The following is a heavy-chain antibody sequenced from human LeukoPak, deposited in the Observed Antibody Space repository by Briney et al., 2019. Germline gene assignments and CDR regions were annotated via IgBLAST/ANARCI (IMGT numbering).Heavy chain of an antibody. CDR2: INPNSGGT. D-gene: IGHD2-2*01. CDR1: GYTFTGYY. Sequence: ASVKVSCKASGYTFTGYYMHWVRQAPGQGLEWMGWINPNSGGTNYAQKFQGRVTMTRDTSISTAYMELSRLRSDDTAVYYCARDSGNVVVPAAMRGTAFDIWGQGTMVTVSS. V-gene: IGHV1-2*02. J-gene: IGHJ3*02. CDR3: ARDSGNVVVPAAMRGTAFDI.